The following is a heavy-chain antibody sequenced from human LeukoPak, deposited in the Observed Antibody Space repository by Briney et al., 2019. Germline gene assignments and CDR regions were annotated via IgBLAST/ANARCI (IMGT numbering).Heavy chain of an antibody. CDR3: ARGPPRGKYYYMDV. D-gene: IGHD1-1*01. J-gene: IGHJ6*03. CDR1: GFTFSSFD. Sequence: GGSLRLSCPASGFTFSSFDMHWVRQPTGQGLELVSTIGTASDTYYPGSVEGRFTLSRDNAKNSLYLQMNSLTAGDTAVYYCARGPPRGKYYYMDVWGKGTTVTVSS. V-gene: IGHV3-13*01. CDR2: IGTASDT.